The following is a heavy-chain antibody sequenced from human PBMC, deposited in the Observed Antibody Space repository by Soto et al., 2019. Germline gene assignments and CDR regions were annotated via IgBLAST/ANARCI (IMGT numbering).Heavy chain of an antibody. CDR1: GFTFSSYA. J-gene: IGHJ6*02. CDR2: ISNSGHSA. V-gene: IGHV3-23*01. Sequence: GGSLRLSCAASGFTFSSYAMNWVRQAPGKGLEWISVISNSGHSAYYADSVKGRFTISRDNSKETVYLQMNSLRAEDTGVYYCEREIDSNYEGMDVWGQGTTVTVSS. CDR3: EREIDSNYEGMDV. D-gene: IGHD4-4*01.